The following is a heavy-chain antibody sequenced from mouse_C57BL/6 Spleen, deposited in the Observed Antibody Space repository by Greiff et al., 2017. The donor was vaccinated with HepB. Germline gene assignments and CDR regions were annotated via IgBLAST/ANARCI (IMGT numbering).Heavy chain of an antibody. CDR3: ARDWFAY. V-gene: IGHV1-26*01. Sequence: VKQSHGKSLEWIGDINPNNGGTSYNQKFKGKATLTVDKSSSTAYMELRSLTSEDSAVYYCARDWFAYWGQGTLVTVSA. J-gene: IGHJ3*01. CDR2: INPNNGGT.